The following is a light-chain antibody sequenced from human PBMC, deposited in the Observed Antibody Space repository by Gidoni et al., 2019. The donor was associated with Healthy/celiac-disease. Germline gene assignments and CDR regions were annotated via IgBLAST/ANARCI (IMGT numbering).Light chain of an antibody. CDR2: WAS. J-gene: IGKJ5*01. CDR3: QQYYSTPPLT. V-gene: IGKV4-1*01. CDR1: QSVLYSSHNKNY. Sequence: DIVMTQSPDSLAVPLGERATINCKSSQSVLYSSHNKNYLAWYQQKPGQPPKLLIYWASTRESGVPDRFSGSGSGPDFTLAISSLQAEDVSVYYCQQYYSTPPLTFGQGTRLEIK.